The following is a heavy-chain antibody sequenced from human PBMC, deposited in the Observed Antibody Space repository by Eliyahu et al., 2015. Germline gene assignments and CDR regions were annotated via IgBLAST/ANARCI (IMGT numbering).Heavy chain of an antibody. CDR2: XSYDGNNK. D-gene: IGHD2/OR15-2a*01. CDR3: AKDPPNTADALGXAFHS. CDR1: GFTFXXFG. V-gene: IGHV3-30*18. Sequence: VQLVESGGGVVQPGRSLRLSCAXSGFTFXXFGIPWXRQAXGKGLEWVXVXSYDGNNKYYTDSVKGRFSISRDNPQNTVYLQMSSLKREDTAVYYCAKDPPNTADALGXAFHSWGQGTLVIVSS. J-gene: IGHJ5*02.